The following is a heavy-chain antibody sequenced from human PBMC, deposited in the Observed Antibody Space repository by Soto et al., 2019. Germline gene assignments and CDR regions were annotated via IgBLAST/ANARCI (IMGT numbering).Heavy chain of an antibody. CDR1: GDSLTIGGHY. CDR2: IYHSGST. CDR3: ARGGDGFDL. Sequence: ASETLSLTCSVFGDSLTIGGHYWTWIRQHPGKGLEWIGYIYHSGSTYYSPSLKSRVTISVDTSENQFSLKLTSVTAADTAVYYCARGGDGFDLWGQGKMVTVSS. V-gene: IGHV4-31*03. J-gene: IGHJ3*01.